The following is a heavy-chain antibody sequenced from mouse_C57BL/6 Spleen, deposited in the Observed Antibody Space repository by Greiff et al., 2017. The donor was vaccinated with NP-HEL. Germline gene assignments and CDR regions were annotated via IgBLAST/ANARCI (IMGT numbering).Heavy chain of an antibody. CDR3: ARAVYSNYRGAMDY. CDR2: IYPGDGDT. V-gene: IGHV1-82*01. CDR1: GYAFSSSW. J-gene: IGHJ4*01. D-gene: IGHD2-5*01. Sequence: QVQLQQSGPELVKPGASVKISCKASGYAFSSSWMNWVKQRPGKGIEWIGRIYPGDGDTNYNGKFKGKATLTADKSSSTAYMQLSSLTSEDSAVYFCARAVYSNYRGAMDYWGQGTSVTVSS.